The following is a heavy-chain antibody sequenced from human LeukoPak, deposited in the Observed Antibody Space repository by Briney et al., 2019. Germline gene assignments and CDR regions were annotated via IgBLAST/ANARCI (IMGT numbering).Heavy chain of an antibody. Sequence: KSSETLSLTCAVYGGSFSGYYWSWIRQPPGKGLEWIGEINHSGSTNYNPSLKSRVTISVDTSKNQFSLELSSVTAADTAVYYCARGRIEYCSGGSCYSGLRTAAKYYFDYWGQGTLVTVSS. CDR1: GGSFSGYY. V-gene: IGHV4-34*01. CDR2: INHSGST. D-gene: IGHD2-15*01. J-gene: IGHJ4*02. CDR3: ARGRIEYCSGGSCYSGLRTAAKYYFDY.